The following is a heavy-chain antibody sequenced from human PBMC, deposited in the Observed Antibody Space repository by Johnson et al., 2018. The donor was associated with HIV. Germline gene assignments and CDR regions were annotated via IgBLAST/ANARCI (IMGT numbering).Heavy chain of an antibody. J-gene: IGHJ3*02. CDR3: ARDPTTQNPRLTGDFGAFDI. Sequence: VQLVESGGGVVWPGGSLRLSCAASGFTLDEYDMSWVRQVPGKGLEWVSGFYRNGGSTGYAASVKGRFTISRANAKNSLYLQMNSLRAEDTALYYCARDPTTQNPRLTGDFGAFDIWGQGTMVTVSS. V-gene: IGHV3-20*04. CDR2: FYRNGGST. D-gene: IGHD7-27*01. CDR1: GFTLDEYD.